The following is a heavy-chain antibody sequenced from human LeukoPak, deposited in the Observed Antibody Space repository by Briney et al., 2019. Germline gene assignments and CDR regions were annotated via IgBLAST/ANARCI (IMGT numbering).Heavy chain of an antibody. J-gene: IGHJ1*01. V-gene: IGHV4-39*01. CDR3: ARVGAAAGYTIEHFQY. D-gene: IGHD6-13*01. CDR1: GGSISSSSYY. Sequence: ASETLSLTCTVSGGSISSSSYYWGWIRQSPGKGLEWIGNMYYSGSTYYNPSLKSRVTISVDTSKNQFSLKLSSLTAADTAVYYCARVGAAAGYTIEHFQYWGQGTLVTVSS. CDR2: MYYSGST.